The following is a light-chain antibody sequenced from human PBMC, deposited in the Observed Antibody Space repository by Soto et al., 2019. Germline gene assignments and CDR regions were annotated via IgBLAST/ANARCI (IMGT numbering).Light chain of an antibody. Sequence: QSALTQPASVSGSPGQSIAISCTGTSSDIGAYNYVSWYQQHPGEAPKLMIYDVSNRPSGVSNRFSGSKSGNTASLTISGLQAEDEADYYCSSHTSSGTYVFGSGTKLTV. CDR2: DVS. CDR1: SSDIGAYNY. CDR3: SSHTSSGTYV. V-gene: IGLV2-14*01. J-gene: IGLJ1*01.